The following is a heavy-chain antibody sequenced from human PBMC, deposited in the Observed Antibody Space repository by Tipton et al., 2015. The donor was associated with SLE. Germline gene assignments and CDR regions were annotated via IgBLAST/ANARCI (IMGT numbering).Heavy chain of an antibody. Sequence: SLRLSCAASGFAFSSYAMSWVRQAPGKGLEWASFIYSAGTTTYYADSVKGRFTISRDNSKNTLYLQMNSLRDEDTAVYYCAKLGLGVVIDYWGQGTLVTVSS. CDR1: GFAFSSYA. V-gene: IGHV3-23*03. CDR2: IYSAGTTT. J-gene: IGHJ4*02. CDR3: AKLGLGVVIDY. D-gene: IGHD3-3*01.